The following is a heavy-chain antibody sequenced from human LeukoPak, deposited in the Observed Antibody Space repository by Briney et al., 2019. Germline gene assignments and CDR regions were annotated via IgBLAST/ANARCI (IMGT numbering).Heavy chain of an antibody. D-gene: IGHD5-24*01. CDR1: GYTFTTYY. CDR2: INPSGGGI. Sequence: ASVKVSCKASGYTFTTYYMHWVRQAPGQGLVWMGLINPSGGGIRYAQKFQGRVTMTRDTSTSTVYMELSSLRSEDTAVYYCASGYKTVSVFDHWGQGTLVTVSS. J-gene: IGHJ4*02. V-gene: IGHV1-46*01. CDR3: ASGYKTVSVFDH.